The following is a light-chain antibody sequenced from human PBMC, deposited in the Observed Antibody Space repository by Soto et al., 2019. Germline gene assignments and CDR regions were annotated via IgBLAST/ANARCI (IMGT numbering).Light chain of an antibody. CDR3: QQRSSWPLT. J-gene: IGKJ4*01. Sequence: EIVLTQSPATLSLSPGERATLSCRASQSISSYLGWYQQKPGQAPRLLIYDAFNRDTGLPARFSGSGSGTDFTLTISSLEPEDFAVYYCQQRSSWPLTFGGGTKVEIK. CDR2: DAF. CDR1: QSISSY. V-gene: IGKV3-11*01.